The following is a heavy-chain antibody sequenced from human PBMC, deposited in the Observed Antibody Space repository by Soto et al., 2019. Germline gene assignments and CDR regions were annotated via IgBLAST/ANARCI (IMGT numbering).Heavy chain of an antibody. CDR1: GFTFDSCV. CDR3: ASSLGPGAFDI. Sequence: GGSLRLSCAASGFTFDSCVMSWVRQAPGKGLEWLSLISGSGRYTYYADSVKGRFTISRDNSKNTLYLQMNSLRAEDTAVYYCASSLGPGAFDIWGQGTMVTVSS. J-gene: IGHJ3*02. CDR2: ISGSGRYT. V-gene: IGHV3-23*01. D-gene: IGHD3-10*01.